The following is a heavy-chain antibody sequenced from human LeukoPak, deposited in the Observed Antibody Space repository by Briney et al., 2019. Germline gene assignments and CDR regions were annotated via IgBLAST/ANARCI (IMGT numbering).Heavy chain of an antibody. CDR1: GFTFSSYA. D-gene: IGHD1-26*01. V-gene: IGHV3-23*01. CDR2: ISGSGGST. J-gene: IGHJ4*02. CDR3: ARDFRIVGALDY. Sequence: GGSLRLSCAASGFTFSSYAMSWVRQAPGKGLEWVSAISGSGGSTYYADSVKGRFTISRDNSKNTLYLQMNSLRAEDTAVYYCARDFRIVGALDYWGQGTLVTVSS.